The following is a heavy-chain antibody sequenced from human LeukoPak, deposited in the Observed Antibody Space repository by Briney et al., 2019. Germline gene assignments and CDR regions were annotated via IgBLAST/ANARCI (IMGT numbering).Heavy chain of an antibody. V-gene: IGHV4-59*01. D-gene: IGHD3-16*02. J-gene: IGHJ3*02. Sequence: SETLSLTCTVSGGSISSYYLSWIRQPPPKGLEWIGYIYYIGSTNYNPSLKSRVTISVDTSNNQFSLNLSSVTVAERAVYYCARAYDYVWGSYRYPDAFDIWGQGTMVTVSS. CDR2: IYYIGST. CDR1: GGSISSYY. CDR3: ARAYDYVWGSYRYPDAFDI.